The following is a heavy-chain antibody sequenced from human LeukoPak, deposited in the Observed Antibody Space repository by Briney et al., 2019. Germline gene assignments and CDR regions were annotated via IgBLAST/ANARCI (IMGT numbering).Heavy chain of an antibody. D-gene: IGHD5-18*01. Sequence: SETLSLTCTVSGGSISSYYWSWIRQPPGKGLEWIGEINHSGSTNYNPSLKSRVTISVDTSKNQFSLKLSSVTAADTAVYYCARDSDSRGYSYGYDYWGQGTLVTVSS. J-gene: IGHJ4*02. CDR3: ARDSDSRGYSYGYDY. CDR2: INHSGST. CDR1: GGSISSYY. V-gene: IGHV4-34*01.